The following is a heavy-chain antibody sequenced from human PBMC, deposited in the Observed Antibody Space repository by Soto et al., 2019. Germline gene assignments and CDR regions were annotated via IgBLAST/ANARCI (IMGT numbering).Heavy chain of an antibody. V-gene: IGHV1-2*04. D-gene: IGHD4-17*01. CDR1: GYTFTGYY. CDR3: ARVAYGDYEEAYYGTDV. Sequence: ASVKVSCKASGYTFTGYYMHWVRQAPGQGLEWMGWINPNSGGTNYAQKFQGWVTMTRDTSISTAYMELSRLRSDDTAVYYCARVAYGDYEEAYYGTDVWGQGTTVTVSS. J-gene: IGHJ6*02. CDR2: INPNSGGT.